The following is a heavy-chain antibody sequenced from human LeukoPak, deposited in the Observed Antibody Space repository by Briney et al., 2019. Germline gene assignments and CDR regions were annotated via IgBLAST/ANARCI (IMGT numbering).Heavy chain of an antibody. J-gene: IGHJ4*02. V-gene: IGHV5-51*01. CDR1: GYSFISYW. CDR3: ARQRITIFGVGEVFDY. CDR2: IYPGDSET. Sequence: GESLKISCKGPGYSFISYWIGWVRQMPGKGLEWMGIIYPGDSETRYSPSFQGQVTISADKSISTAYLQWSSLKASDTAMYYCARQRITIFGVGEVFDYWGQGTLVTVSS. D-gene: IGHD3-3*01.